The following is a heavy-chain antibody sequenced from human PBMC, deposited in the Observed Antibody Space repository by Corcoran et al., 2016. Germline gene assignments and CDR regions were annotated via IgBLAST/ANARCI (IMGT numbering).Heavy chain of an antibody. Sequence: QVQLVESGGGVVQPGRSLRLSCAASGFTFSSYGMHWVRQAPGKGLEWVAVIWYDGSNKYYVDSVKGRFTISRDNSKNTLYLQMNSLRAEDTAVYYCAREDQPMITLGSVGYWGQGTLVTVSS. J-gene: IGHJ4*02. D-gene: IGHD3-16*01. CDR3: AREDQPMITLGSVGY. V-gene: IGHV3-33*01. CDR2: IWYDGSNK. CDR1: GFTFSSYG.